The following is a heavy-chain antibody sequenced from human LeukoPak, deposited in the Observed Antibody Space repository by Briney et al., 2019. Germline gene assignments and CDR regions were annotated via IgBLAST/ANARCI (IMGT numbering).Heavy chain of an antibody. CDR2: ISGSGGST. D-gene: IGHD3-3*01. CDR3: AKDLSKDFWSGYSYYYYYGMDV. CDR1: GFTFSSYS. V-gene: IGHV3-23*01. Sequence: GGSLRLSCAASGFTFSSYSMNWVRQAPGKGLEWVSAISGSGGSTYYADSVKGRFTISRDNSKNTLYLQMNSLRAEDTAVYYCAKDLSKDFWSGYSYYYYYGMDVWGQGTTVTVSS. J-gene: IGHJ6*02.